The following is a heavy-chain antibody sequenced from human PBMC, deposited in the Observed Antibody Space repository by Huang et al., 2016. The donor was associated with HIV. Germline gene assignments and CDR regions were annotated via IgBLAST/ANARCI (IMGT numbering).Heavy chain of an antibody. CDR1: GFSLTTSGVS. Sequence: QITLKESGPALVKPSQTLTLTCSVSGFSLTTSGVSVGWIRQPPGKALEGLALIYWNDEKRYNPLLRNRLSITRDTSKRQVVLRLTNGNPVDTATYHWAHRYITPSLRSGFDAFDIWGQGTMVAVSS. CDR3: AHRYITPSLRSGFDAFDI. J-gene: IGHJ3*02. D-gene: IGHD1-20*01. V-gene: IGHV2-5*01. CDR2: IYWNDEK.